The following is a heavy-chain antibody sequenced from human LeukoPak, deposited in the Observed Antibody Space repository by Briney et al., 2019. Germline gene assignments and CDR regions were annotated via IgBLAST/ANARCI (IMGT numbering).Heavy chain of an antibody. CDR1: GFTFSSYG. J-gene: IGHJ5*01. D-gene: IGHD3-3*01. V-gene: IGHV3-30*18. CDR3: AKSPSYDFWSGYPAPGFDP. CDR2: ISYDGSNK. Sequence: GGSLRLSCAASGFTFSSYGMHWVRQAPGKGLEWVAVISYDGSNKYYADSVKGRFTISRDNSKNTLYLQMNSLRAEDTAVYYCAKSPSYDFWSGYPAPGFDPWGQGTLGNVS.